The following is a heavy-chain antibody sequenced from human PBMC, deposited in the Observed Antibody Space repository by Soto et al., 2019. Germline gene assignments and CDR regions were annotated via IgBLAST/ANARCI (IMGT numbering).Heavy chain of an antibody. V-gene: IGHV4-31*03. CDR3: ARDLDGDYDY. J-gene: IGHJ4*02. CDR2: IYYSGRT. D-gene: IGHD4-17*01. Sequence: QVQLQESGPGLVKPSQTLSLTCTVSGGSIISGGYYWSWIRQHPGKGLEWICYIYYSGRTYYNPALKSRVTLSVDTSKNQFSLKLSSVPAADTAVYYCARDLDGDYDYWGQGTLVTVYS. CDR1: GGSIISGGYY.